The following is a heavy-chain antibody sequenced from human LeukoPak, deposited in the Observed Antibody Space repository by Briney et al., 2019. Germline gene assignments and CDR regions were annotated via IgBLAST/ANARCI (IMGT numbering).Heavy chain of an antibody. D-gene: IGHD3-10*01. CDR2: IYYGGST. V-gene: IGHV4-39*01. J-gene: IGHJ6*03. CDR1: GGSISRSRYY. CDR3: ARVHYGSGSLYYYYYYMDV. Sequence: SETLSLTCTVSGGSISRSRYYWGWIRQPPGKGLEWIVGIYYGGSTYYRPILKRRVTISVDTSKNQFSLRLTSVTAADTPVYYCARVHYGSGSLYYYYYYMDVWGKGTTVTISS.